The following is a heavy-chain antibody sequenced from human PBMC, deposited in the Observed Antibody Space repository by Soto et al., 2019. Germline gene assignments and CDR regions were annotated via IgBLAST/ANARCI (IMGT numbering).Heavy chain of an antibody. J-gene: IGHJ4*02. D-gene: IGHD3-10*01. CDR3: ARSAITMVRY. Sequence: SETLSVSCAVDGGSCIGHYGSWIRQPPGKGLEWIGEINHSGSTNYNPSLKSRVTISVDTSKNQFSLKLSSVTAADTAVYYCARSAITMVRYWGQGTLVTVSS. CDR2: INHSGST. CDR1: GGSCIGHY. V-gene: IGHV4-34*01.